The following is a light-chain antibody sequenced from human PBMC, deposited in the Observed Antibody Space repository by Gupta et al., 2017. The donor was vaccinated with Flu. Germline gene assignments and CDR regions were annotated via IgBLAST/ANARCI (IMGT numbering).Light chain of an antibody. CDR1: QSVLSSYTNKDY. J-gene: IGKJ2*01. V-gene: IGKV4-1*01. Sequence: DIVLIKSPDSLAVSLGERAAINCKASQSVLSSYTNKDYLAWYQQKPGQAPKLLIYWASTRESGVPDRFSGSGSGTDFTLTISSLQAEDVAIYYCQQYYSTPYTFGQGTKLEIK. CDR2: WAS. CDR3: QQYYSTPYT.